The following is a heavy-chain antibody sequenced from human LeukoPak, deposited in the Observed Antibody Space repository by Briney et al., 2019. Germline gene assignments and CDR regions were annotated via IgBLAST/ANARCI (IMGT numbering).Heavy chain of an antibody. J-gene: IGHJ6*02. V-gene: IGHV4-59*08. D-gene: IGHD3-22*01. CDR3: ARHRPPYYYDSSGEDYYYYGMDV. CDR1: GGSISIYY. Sequence: SETLSLTCTVSGGSISIYYWSWIRQPPGKGLEWLGYIYYSGSTNYNPSLKSRVTISVDTSKNQFSLKLSSVTAADTAVYYCARHRPPYYYDSSGEDYYYYGMDVWGQGTTVTVSS. CDR2: IYYSGST.